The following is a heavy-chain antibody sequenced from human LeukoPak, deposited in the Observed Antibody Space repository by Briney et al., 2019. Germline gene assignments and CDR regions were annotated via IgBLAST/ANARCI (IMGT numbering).Heavy chain of an antibody. Sequence: SETLSLTCTVSGGSISSSSYYWGWIRQPPGKGLEWIGSIYYSGSTYYNPSLKSRVTISVDTSKNQFSLKLSSVIAADTAVYYCARAIPQAAADVFQHWGQGTLVTVSS. CDR3: ARAIPQAAADVFQH. J-gene: IGHJ1*01. CDR2: IYYSGST. CDR1: GGSISSSSYY. D-gene: IGHD6-13*01. V-gene: IGHV4-39*07.